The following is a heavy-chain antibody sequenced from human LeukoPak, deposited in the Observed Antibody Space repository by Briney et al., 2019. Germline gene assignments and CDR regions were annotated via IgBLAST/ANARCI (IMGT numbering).Heavy chain of an antibody. CDR1: GDSLNNYY. CDR3: AGVRVDGLGDY. D-gene: IGHD3/OR15-3a*01. CDR2: IYYSGIT. V-gene: IGHV4-59*01. J-gene: IGHJ4*02. Sequence: SETLSLTCTVSGDSLNNYYWSWIRQPPGKRLEWIGYIYYSGITDYNHSLKSRVTMSVDTSKSQFSLKLSSVTAADTAVYYCAGVRVDGLGDYWGQGTLVTVSS.